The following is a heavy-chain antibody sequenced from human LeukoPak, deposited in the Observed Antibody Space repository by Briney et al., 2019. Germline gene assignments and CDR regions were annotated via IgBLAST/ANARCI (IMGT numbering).Heavy chain of an antibody. V-gene: IGHV4-34*01. CDR2: INHSGST. CDR1: GGSFSGYY. J-gene: IGHJ5*02. CDR3: ARRTSAAITMIVVVMRARWFDP. D-gene: IGHD3-22*01. Sequence: SETLSLTCAVYGGSFSGYYWSWIRQPPGKGLEWIGEINHSGSTNYNPSLKSRVTISVDTSKTQFSLKLSSVTAADTAVYYCARRTSAAITMIVVVMRARWFDPWGQGTLVTVSS.